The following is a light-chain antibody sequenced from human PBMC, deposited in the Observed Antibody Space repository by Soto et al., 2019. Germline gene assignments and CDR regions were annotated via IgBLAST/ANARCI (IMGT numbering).Light chain of an antibody. J-gene: IGKJ2*01. CDR1: QAIGTD. CDR2: AAS. V-gene: IGKV1-17*01. CDR3: QQYGRSPYT. Sequence: IQMTQSPSSLSASLGDRVTITCRASQAIGTDLGWYQQKPGKAPKRLIYAASSLQSGAPPRFSGSGSGTDFTLTISRLEPGDFAVYYCQQYGRSPYTFGQGTTLEIK.